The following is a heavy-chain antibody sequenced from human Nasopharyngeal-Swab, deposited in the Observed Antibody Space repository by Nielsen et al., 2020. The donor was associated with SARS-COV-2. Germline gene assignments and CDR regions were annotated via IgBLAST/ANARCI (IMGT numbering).Heavy chain of an antibody. D-gene: IGHD4-17*01. CDR3: ARGGGDYLPIDS. CDR1: GFTFSSYG. J-gene: IGHJ4*02. Sequence: GESLKISCAASGFTFSSYGMHWVRQAPGKGLEWVAVISYDGSNKYYADSVKGRFTVSRDNAKNSLFLQMNSLRAEDMAVYYCARGGGDYLPIDSWGQGTLVTSPQ. CDR2: ISYDGSNK. V-gene: IGHV3-30*03.